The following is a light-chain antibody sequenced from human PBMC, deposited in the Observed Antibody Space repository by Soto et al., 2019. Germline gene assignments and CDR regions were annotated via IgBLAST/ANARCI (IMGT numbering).Light chain of an antibody. CDR1: TSDVGTHNL. CDR3: SSYAGGNTAV. J-gene: IGLJ2*01. Sequence: QSVLTQPASVSGSPGQSITISCTGTTSDVGTHNLVSWYQQHPDKAPKLMIYEVTKRPSGVSNRFSGSKSGNTASLTISGLQADDEADYYCSSYAGGNTAVFGGGTKVTVL. CDR2: EVT. V-gene: IGLV2-23*02.